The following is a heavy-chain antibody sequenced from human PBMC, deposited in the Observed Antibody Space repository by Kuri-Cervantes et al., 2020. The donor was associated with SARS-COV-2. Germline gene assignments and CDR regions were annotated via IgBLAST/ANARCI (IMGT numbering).Heavy chain of an antibody. V-gene: IGHV4-39*07. Sequence: GSLRLSCTVSGGSISSSSYYWGWIRQPPGKGLEWIGSIYYSGSTYYNPSLKSRVTILVDTSKNQFSLKLSSVTAADTAVYYCASPNQKYCSSTSCSESFDYWGQGTLVTVSS. D-gene: IGHD2-2*01. CDR3: ASPNQKYCSSTSCSESFDY. J-gene: IGHJ4*02. CDR2: IYYSGST. CDR1: GGSISSSSYY.